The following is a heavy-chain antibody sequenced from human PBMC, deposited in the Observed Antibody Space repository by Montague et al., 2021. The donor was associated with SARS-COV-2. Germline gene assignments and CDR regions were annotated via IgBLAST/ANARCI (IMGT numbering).Heavy chain of an antibody. Sequence: SLRLSCAASGFTFSDYYMSWVRQAPGKGLEWLSYISSGGTTIFYADSVKGRLTISRDNAENSLYLQVNSLRGEDTAVYYCARVRSNWSDAFDVWGQGTMVTVSS. D-gene: IGHD6-13*01. CDR3: ARVRSNWSDAFDV. V-gene: IGHV3-11*01. CDR1: GFTFSDYY. CDR2: ISSGGTTI. J-gene: IGHJ3*01.